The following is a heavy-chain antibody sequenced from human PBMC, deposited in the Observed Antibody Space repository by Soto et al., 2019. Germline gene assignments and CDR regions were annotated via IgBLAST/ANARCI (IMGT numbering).Heavy chain of an antibody. V-gene: IGHV3-48*01. CDR3: ARGNYCSGDRCSDGPNWFGP. J-gene: IGHJ5*02. Sequence: EVQLVESGGGLVQRGGSLRLSCAASGFTFTTFSMNWVRQAPGKGLEWVSYIHSSSTTIFYADSVKGRFTISRDNAKNSLYLQMNSLRVEDTAVYYCARGNYCSGDRCSDGPNWFGPWGQGTLVTVSS. CDR2: IHSSSTTI. D-gene: IGHD2-15*01. CDR1: GFTFTTFS.